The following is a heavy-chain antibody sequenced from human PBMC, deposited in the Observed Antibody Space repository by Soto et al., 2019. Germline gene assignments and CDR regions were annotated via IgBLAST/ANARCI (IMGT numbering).Heavy chain of an antibody. CDR1: GFTVSNNY. D-gene: IGHD1-1*01. J-gene: IGHJ4*02. CDR3: ARDGTYNWV. V-gene: IGHV3-66*01. CDR2: IYSGGAT. Sequence: EVQLVESGGGLVQPGGSLRLSCAASGFTVSNNYMRWVRQAPGKGLEWVSLIYSGGATYYAASVKGRFTISRDNSKNTLDLQMNSLRAEDTAVYYCARDGTYNWVGGQGILVTVSS.